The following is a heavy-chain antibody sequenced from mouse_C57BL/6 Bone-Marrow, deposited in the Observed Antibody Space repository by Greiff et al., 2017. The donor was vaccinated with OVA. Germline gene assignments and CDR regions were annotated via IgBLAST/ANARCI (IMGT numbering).Heavy chain of an antibody. D-gene: IGHD1-1*01. Sequence: VQLQQSGPGLVQPSQSLSITCTVSGFSLTSYGVHWVRQSPGKGLEWLGVIWRGGSTDYNAAFMSRLSITKDNSKSQVFFKMNSLQADDTAIYYCAKKPYGSSYWYFDVWGTGTTVTVSS. CDR3: AKKPYGSSYWYFDV. J-gene: IGHJ1*03. CDR2: IWRGGST. CDR1: GFSLTSYG. V-gene: IGHV2-5*01.